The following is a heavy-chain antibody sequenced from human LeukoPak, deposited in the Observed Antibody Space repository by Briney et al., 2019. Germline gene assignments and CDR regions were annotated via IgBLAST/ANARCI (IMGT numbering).Heavy chain of an antibody. CDR3: ARVTSSSRLDY. CDR1: GYTFTGYY. D-gene: IGHD6-6*01. V-gene: IGHV1-18*04. J-gene: IGHJ4*02. Sequence: ASVKVSCKASGYTFTGYYMHWVRQAPGQGLEWMGWISAYNGNTNYAQKFQGRVTMTTDTSTSTAYMELRSLRSDDTAVYYCARVTSSSRLDYWGQGTLVTVSS. CDR2: ISAYNGNT.